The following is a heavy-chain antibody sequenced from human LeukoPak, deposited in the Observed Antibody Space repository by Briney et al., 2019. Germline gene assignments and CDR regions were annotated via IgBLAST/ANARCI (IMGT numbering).Heavy chain of an antibody. CDR1: GFIFSNYD. Sequence: GGSLRLSCAASGFIFSNYDMHWVRQAPGKGLEWVTFIQFDGSNEYYADSVKGRFTISRDNSKNTLYLQMNSLRAEDTAVYYCARDGGGGYPNRPWYFDLWGRGTLVTVSS. J-gene: IGHJ2*01. D-gene: IGHD5-24*01. CDR3: ARDGGGGYPNRPWYFDL. V-gene: IGHV3-30*02. CDR2: IQFDGSNE.